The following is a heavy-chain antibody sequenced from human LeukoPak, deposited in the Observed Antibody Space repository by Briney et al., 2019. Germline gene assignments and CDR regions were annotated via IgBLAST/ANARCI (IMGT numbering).Heavy chain of an antibody. D-gene: IGHD2-15*01. V-gene: IGHV1-18*01. Sequence: GASVKVSCKASGYTFSSYGISWVRQAPGQGLEWMGWISTYNGNTNYAQKLQGRVTMTTHTSTTTAYMELRSLRSDDTAVYYCARDGRCSGGSCYSDAFDIWGQGTMVTVSS. CDR3: ARDGRCSGGSCYSDAFDI. CDR1: GYTFSSYG. CDR2: ISTYNGNT. J-gene: IGHJ3*02.